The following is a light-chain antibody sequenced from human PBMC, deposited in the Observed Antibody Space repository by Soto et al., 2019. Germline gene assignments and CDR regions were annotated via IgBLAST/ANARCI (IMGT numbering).Light chain of an antibody. CDR3: QQYGGTPPFT. Sequence: VMTQSPASLASSPGERFTLSFRASQNIRSSLAWYQQRPGQAPRLLIYDASTRATGIPPRFSGGGSGTDFTLTISRLEPEDFAVYYCQQYGGTPPFTFGQGTRLEVK. CDR1: QNIRSS. CDR2: DAS. J-gene: IGKJ5*01. V-gene: IGKV3-20*01.